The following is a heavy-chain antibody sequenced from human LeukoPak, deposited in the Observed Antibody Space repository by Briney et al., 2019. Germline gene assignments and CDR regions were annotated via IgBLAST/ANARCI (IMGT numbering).Heavy chain of an antibody. CDR1: GFTFSSYV. V-gene: IGHV3-7*01. CDR3: ARFRRSAQSY. D-gene: IGHD2-15*01. J-gene: IGHJ4*02. CDR2: IGPDGSDK. Sequence: GRSLRLSCAASGFTFSSYVMHWVRQAPGKGLEWVANIGPDGSDKQYVDSMKGRFTISRDNAQNSVYLHMNSLTAEDTAVYYCARFRRSAQSYWGQGILVTVSS.